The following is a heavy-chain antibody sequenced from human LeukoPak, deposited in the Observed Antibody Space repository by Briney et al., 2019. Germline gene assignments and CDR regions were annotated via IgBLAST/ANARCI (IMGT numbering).Heavy chain of an antibody. J-gene: IGHJ6*03. CDR3: ARGLVDGVYYYYMDV. V-gene: IGHV3-21*01. CDR1: GFTFSSYS. D-gene: IGHD6-6*01. CDR2: ISSSSSYI. Sequence: GGSLRLSCAASGFTFSSYSMNWVRQAPGKGLEWVSSISSSSSYIYYADSVKGRFTISRDNAKNSLYLQMNSLRAEDTAVYYCARGLVDGVYYYYMDVWGKGTTVTVSS.